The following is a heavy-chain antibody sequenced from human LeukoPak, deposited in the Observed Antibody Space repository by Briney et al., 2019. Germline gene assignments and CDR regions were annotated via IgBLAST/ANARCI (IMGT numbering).Heavy chain of an antibody. V-gene: IGHV3-48*03. Sequence: PGGSLRLSCAASGFTFSSYEMNWVRQAPGKGLEWVSYISSSGSTIYYADSVRGRSTISRDNAKDSLYLQMSSMRAEDTAVYYCARDWCSGGSCPAHYYYYMDVWGKGTTVTVSS. CDR1: GFTFSSYE. CDR2: ISSSGSTI. J-gene: IGHJ6*03. CDR3: ARDWCSGGSCPAHYYYYMDV. D-gene: IGHD2-15*01.